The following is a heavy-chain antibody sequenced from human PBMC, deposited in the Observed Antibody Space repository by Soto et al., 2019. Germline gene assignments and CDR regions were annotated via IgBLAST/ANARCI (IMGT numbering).Heavy chain of an antibody. D-gene: IGHD3-9*01. J-gene: IGHJ6*04. CDR1: GFNVGDYE. V-gene: IGHV3-48*03. CDR3: ARGRYALGV. Sequence: GGSLRLSCAASGFNVGDYEMNWVRQAPGKGLEWISMITSGGTVFYYADSVRGRFAISRDDTENSLHLQMNSLRVEDTAMYYCARGRYALGVWGKGTTVTVSS. CDR2: ITSGGTVF.